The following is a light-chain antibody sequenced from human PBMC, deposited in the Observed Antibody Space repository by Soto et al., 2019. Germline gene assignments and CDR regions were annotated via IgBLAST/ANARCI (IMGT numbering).Light chain of an antibody. CDR3: LQANNFPVT. CDR1: QGIGSW. CDR2: PAS. Sequence: DIQMTQSPSFVSASIGDRVTITCRASQGIGSWLAWYQQVPGRAPRLLIFPASPFQSGVSSRFRGSGSGTDFTLTITSLQPADFATYFCLQANNFPVTFGEGTKVEMK. V-gene: IGKV1-12*01. J-gene: IGKJ4*01.